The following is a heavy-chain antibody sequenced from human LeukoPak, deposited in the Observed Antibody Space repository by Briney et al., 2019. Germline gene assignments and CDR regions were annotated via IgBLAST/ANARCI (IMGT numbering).Heavy chain of an antibody. V-gene: IGHV4-4*02. Sequence: SGTLSLTCAVSGGSISGGSWWGWIRQPPGKGLEWIGEIHHSGSTNYNPSLKSRVTLSVDKSKNQLSLRLTSVTAADAAVYYCARHGGIAVAGIIDYWGQGTLVTVSS. CDR3: ARHGGIAVAGIIDY. CDR2: IHHSGST. J-gene: IGHJ4*02. CDR1: GGSISGGSW. D-gene: IGHD6-19*01.